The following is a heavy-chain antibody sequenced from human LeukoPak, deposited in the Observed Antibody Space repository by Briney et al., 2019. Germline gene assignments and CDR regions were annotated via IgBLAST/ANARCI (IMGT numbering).Heavy chain of an antibody. CDR3: ARIMVRGVIINH. CDR2: IYHSGST. Sequence: SETLSLTCTVSGYSISSGYYWGWIRQPPGKGLEWIGSIYHSGSTYYNPSLKSRVTISVDTSKNQFPLKLSSVTAADTAVYYCARIMVRGVIINHWGQGTLVTVSS. CDR1: GYSISSGYY. V-gene: IGHV4-38-2*02. J-gene: IGHJ5*02. D-gene: IGHD3-10*01.